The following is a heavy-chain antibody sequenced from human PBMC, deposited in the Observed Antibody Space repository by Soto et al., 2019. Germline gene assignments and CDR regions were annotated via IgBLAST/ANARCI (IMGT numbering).Heavy chain of an antibody. V-gene: IGHV1-8*01. CDR3: ARVARFLEWLLGFGDYYYYYMDV. D-gene: IGHD3-3*01. Sequence: ASVKVSCKASGDTFTSYDINWVRQATGQGLEWMGWMNPNSGNTGYAQKFQGRVTMTRNTSISTAYMELSSLRSEDTAVYYCARVARFLEWLLGFGDYYYYYMDVWGKGTTVTVSS. J-gene: IGHJ6*03. CDR2: MNPNSGNT. CDR1: GDTFTSYD.